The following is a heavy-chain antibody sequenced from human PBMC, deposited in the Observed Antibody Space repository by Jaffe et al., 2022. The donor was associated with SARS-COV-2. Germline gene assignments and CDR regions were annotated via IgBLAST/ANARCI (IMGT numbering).Heavy chain of an antibody. Sequence: QLHLQESGPGLVKPSETLSLTCTVSGGSINNPNYYWAWVRQPPGKRLEWIASVYYNGVTYYNPTLKSRLRISADTSRNQFSLRLTSVIAADTAVYYCARQTDWFDPWGQGKLVTVSS. V-gene: IGHV4-39*01. CDR2: VYYNGVT. CDR3: ARQTDWFDP. J-gene: IGHJ5*02. CDR1: GGSINNPNYY.